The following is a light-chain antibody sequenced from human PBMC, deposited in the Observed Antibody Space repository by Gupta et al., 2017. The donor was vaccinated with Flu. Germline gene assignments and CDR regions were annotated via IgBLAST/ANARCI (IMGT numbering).Light chain of an antibody. CDR3: HHQNNGHPLFT. Sequence: TLSLSPGQKATLPCRARQSVRGYLDWYENKQSQAPRLLIFDASNRARDISARCSGSGGGTDANLTINSRDPEDFEVYYCHHQNNGHPLFTFGHGTKVEIK. J-gene: IGKJ3*01. V-gene: IGKV3-11*01. CDR1: QSVRGY. CDR2: DAS.